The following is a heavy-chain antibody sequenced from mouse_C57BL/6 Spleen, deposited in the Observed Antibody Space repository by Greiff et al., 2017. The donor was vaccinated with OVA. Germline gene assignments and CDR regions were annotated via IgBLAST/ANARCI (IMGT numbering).Heavy chain of an antibody. J-gene: IGHJ2*01. CDR2: ISYDGSN. CDR3: ARDYVGY. CDR1: GYSITSGYY. V-gene: IGHV3-6*01. Sequence: DVHLVESGPGLVKPSQSLSLTCSVTGYSITSGYYWNWIRQPPGNNLEWMGYISYDGSNNYNPSLKNPISITRDTSKNQFFLKLNSVTTEDTATYYCARDYVGYWGQGTTLTVSS.